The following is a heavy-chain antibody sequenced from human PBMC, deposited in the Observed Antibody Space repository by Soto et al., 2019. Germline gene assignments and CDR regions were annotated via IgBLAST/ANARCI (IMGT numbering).Heavy chain of an antibody. CDR2: ISSNGGNT. V-gene: IGHV3-64D*06. CDR3: VKGRPVVVAAYFDY. CDR1: GFTFSSSA. J-gene: IGHJ4*02. D-gene: IGHD2-15*01. Sequence: GGSLRLSCSASGFTFSSSAMHWVRQAPGKGLEYVSAISSNGGNTYYADSVKGRFTISRDNSKNTLYLQMSSLRAEDTAVYYCVKGRPVVVAAYFDYWGQGTLVTVSS.